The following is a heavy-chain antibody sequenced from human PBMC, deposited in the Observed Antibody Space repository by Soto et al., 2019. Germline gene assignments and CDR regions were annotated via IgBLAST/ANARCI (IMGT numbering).Heavy chain of an antibody. CDR2: IYTSGRT. CDR3: ARYTWDSVDWFFDL. J-gene: IGHJ2*01. CDR1: GFSVSSNY. V-gene: IGHV3-53*02. D-gene: IGHD1-26*01. Sequence: EVQVVETGGGLLQPGGSVKLSCAASGFSVSSNYMSWVRQAPGKGLEWVSVIYTSGRTYYTDSVQGRFTISRDNSKNTVSLQMNNLRADDTALYYCARYTWDSVDWFFDLWGRGTLVTVSS.